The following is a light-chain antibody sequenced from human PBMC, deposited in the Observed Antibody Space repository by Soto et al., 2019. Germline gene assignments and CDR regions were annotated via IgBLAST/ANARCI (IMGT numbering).Light chain of an antibody. Sequence: DIQITQSPSSLSASFGYKCTITWPSSQSIRSYLNWVQQKPGKAPKLLIYDASSLQTGVPSRFSGSGSGTDFSLTISSLQPEDFATYYCQQSYSTPPWTFGQGTKVDFK. V-gene: IGKV1-39*01. CDR2: DAS. J-gene: IGKJ1*01. CDR3: QQSYSTPPWT. CDR1: QSIRSY.